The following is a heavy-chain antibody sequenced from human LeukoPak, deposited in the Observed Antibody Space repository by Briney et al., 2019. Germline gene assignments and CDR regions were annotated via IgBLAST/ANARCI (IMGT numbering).Heavy chain of an antibody. J-gene: IGHJ4*02. CDR3: AKDRASLRNYYDSSGSSSILDQ. D-gene: IGHD3-22*01. Sequence: GGSLRLSCAASGFTFSNYAMNWVRQAPGKGLEWVSGIRVSYNTYYADSVKGRFTISRDNSDNTLYLQMSGLRADDTAVYYCAKDRASLRNYYDSSGSSSILDQWGQGTLVTVSS. CDR2: IRVSYNT. V-gene: IGHV3-23*01. CDR1: GFTFSNYA.